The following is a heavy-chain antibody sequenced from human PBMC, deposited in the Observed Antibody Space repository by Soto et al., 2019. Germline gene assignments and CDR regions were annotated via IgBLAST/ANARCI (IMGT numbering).Heavy chain of an antibody. CDR1: GFTFSDYY. D-gene: IGHD6-19*01. J-gene: IGHJ6*03. Sequence: GGSLRLSCAASGFTFSDYYMSWIRQAPGKGLEWVSYISSSGSTIYYADSVKGRFTISRDNAKNSLYLQMNSLRAEDTAVYYCARDTSSGWYEMVAYYYYYMDVWGKGTTVTVSS. V-gene: IGHV3-11*01. CDR2: ISSSGSTI. CDR3: ARDTSSGWYEMVAYYYYYMDV.